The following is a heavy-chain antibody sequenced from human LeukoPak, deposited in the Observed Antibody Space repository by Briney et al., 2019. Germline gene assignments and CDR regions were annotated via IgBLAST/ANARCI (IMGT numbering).Heavy chain of an antibody. Sequence: GGSLRLSCAASGFTFSSYALSWVRQAPGKGLEWVSLVSGSGDSTYYAASVKGRFTISKDHSNNMVYLQMNSLRADDTALYYCAKMGAASTHYYYMDVWGKGTTVTVSS. D-gene: IGHD2/OR15-2a*01. CDR1: GFTFSSYA. CDR2: VSGSGDST. V-gene: IGHV3-23*01. CDR3: AKMGAASTHYYYMDV. J-gene: IGHJ6*03.